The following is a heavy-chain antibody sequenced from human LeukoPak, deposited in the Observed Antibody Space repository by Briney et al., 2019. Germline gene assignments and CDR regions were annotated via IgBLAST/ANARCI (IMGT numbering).Heavy chain of an antibody. V-gene: IGHV1-46*01. J-gene: IGHJ4*02. Sequence: ASVKVSCKASGYTFTSYYMHWVRQAPGQGLEWMGIINPSGGSTSYAQKFQGRVTMTRDTSTSTVYMELSSLRSEDTAVYYCARDLPAEGYYDSSGPFGYWGQGTLVTVSS. CDR1: GYTFTSYY. CDR2: INPSGGST. D-gene: IGHD3-22*01. CDR3: ARDLPAEGYYDSSGPFGY.